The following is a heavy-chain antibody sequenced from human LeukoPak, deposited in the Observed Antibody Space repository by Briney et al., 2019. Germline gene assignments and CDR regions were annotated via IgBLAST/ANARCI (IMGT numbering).Heavy chain of an antibody. J-gene: IGHJ5*02. CDR2: IIPIFGTA. CDR3: AREKPPSPHEVDPSANWFDP. Sequence: GASVKVSCKASGGTFSSYAISWVRQAPGQGLEWMGGIIPIFGTANYAQKFQGRVTITADESTSTAYMELSSLRSEDTAVYYCAREKPPSPHEVDPSANWFDPWGQGTLVTVSS. D-gene: IGHD2-15*01. CDR1: GGTFSSYA. V-gene: IGHV1-69*13.